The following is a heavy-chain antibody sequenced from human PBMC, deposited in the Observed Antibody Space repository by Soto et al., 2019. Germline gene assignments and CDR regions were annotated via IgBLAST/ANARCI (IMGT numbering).Heavy chain of an antibody. D-gene: IGHD3-10*01. CDR3: ARDRNSLVLLWFGEPPKNGPPPAPFDY. V-gene: IGHV1-8*01. J-gene: IGHJ4*02. CDR1: GGTYSSYA. CDR2: MNPNSGNT. Sequence: VASVKVSCKAFGGTYSSYAINWVRQATGQGLEWMGWMNPNSGNTDYAQKLQGRVTMTTNTSISTAYMELSSLRSDDTAVYYCARDRNSLVLLWFGEPPKNGPPPAPFDYWGQGTLVTVSS.